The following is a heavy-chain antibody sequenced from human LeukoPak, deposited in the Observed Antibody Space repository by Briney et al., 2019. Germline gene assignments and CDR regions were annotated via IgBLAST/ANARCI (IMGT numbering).Heavy chain of an antibody. CDR3: AKGGVPAAMSPHYFDY. Sequence: GGSLRLSCAASGFTFSSYAMSWVRKAPGKGLEWVSAISGSGGSTYYADSVKGRFTISRDNSKNTLYLQMNSLRAEDTAVYYCAKGGVPAAMSPHYFDYWGQGTLVTVSS. CDR1: GFTFSSYA. J-gene: IGHJ4*02. D-gene: IGHD2-2*01. CDR2: ISGSGGST. V-gene: IGHV3-23*01.